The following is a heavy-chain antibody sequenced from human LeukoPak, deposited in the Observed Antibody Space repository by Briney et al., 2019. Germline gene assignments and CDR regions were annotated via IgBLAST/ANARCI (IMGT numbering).Heavy chain of an antibody. CDR3: ARHFNGYSNGPIDY. Sequence: SETLSLTCTVSDGSISSSSYYWGWIRQPPGKGLEWIGSIYYSGSTYYNPSLKSRVTISVDTSKNQFSLKLSSVTAADTAVYYCARHFNGYSNGPIDYWGQGTLVTVSS. CDR2: IYYSGST. J-gene: IGHJ4*02. D-gene: IGHD5-18*01. CDR1: DGSISSSSYY. V-gene: IGHV4-39*01.